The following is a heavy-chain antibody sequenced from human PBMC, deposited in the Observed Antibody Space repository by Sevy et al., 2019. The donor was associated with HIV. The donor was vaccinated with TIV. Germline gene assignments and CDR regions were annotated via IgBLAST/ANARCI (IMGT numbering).Heavy chain of an antibody. CDR1: GFTVSSNY. CDR3: AGDLTMVQGIDHYYYYYGMDV. Sequence: GGSLRLSCAASGFTVSSNYMSWVRQAPGKGLEWVSVIYSGGSTYYADSVKGRFTISRDNSKNTLYLQMNSLRAEDTAVYYCAGDLTMVQGIDHYYYYYGMDVWGQGTTVTVSS. V-gene: IGHV3-53*01. CDR2: IYSGGST. D-gene: IGHD3-10*01. J-gene: IGHJ6*02.